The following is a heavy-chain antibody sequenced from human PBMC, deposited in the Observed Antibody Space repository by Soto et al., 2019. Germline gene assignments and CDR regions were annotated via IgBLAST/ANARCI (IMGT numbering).Heavy chain of an antibody. CDR1: GYTFRSYA. V-gene: IGHV1-3*01. J-gene: IGHJ4*02. Sequence: QVHLVQSGAEVKKPGASVKVSCMASGYTFRSYAMHWVRQAPGQRLEWMGWINAGNGKTKYSQNFQGRVTITRDTSASTAYMELSSLRSEDTAVYYCARDEDSWGQGTLVIVSS. CDR3: ARDEDS. CDR2: INAGNGKT.